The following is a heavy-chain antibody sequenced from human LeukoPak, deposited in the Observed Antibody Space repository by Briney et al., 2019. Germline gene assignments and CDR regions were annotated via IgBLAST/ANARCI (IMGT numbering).Heavy chain of an antibody. CDR3: AIYSSGWFSPGHYFDY. Sequence: GGSLRLSCAASGFTFSSYWMHWVRQAPGKGLVWVSRINSDGSSTSYADSVKGRFTISRDNAKNTLYLQMNSLRAEDTAVYYCAIYSSGWFSPGHYFDYWGPRTLVTVSS. V-gene: IGHV3-74*01. D-gene: IGHD6-19*01. J-gene: IGHJ4*02. CDR2: INSDGSST. CDR1: GFTFSSYW.